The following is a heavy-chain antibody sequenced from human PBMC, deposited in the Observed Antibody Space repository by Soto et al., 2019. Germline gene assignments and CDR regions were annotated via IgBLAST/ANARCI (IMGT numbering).Heavy chain of an antibody. CDR1: GFTFSSYA. D-gene: IGHD2-2*01. Sequence: GGSLRLSCAASGFTFSSYAMSWVRQATGKGLEWVSAISGSGGSTYYADSVKGRFTISRDNSKNTLYLQMNSLRAEDTAVYYCAKARGSSTPAPGSYWGQGTLVTVSS. V-gene: IGHV3-23*01. J-gene: IGHJ4*02. CDR2: ISGSGGST. CDR3: AKARGSSTPAPGSY.